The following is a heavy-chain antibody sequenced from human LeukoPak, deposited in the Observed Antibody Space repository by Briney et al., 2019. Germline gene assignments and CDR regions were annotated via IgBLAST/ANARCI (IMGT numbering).Heavy chain of an antibody. CDR1: GFTFSSYA. Sequence: GGSLRLSCAASGFTFSSYAMHWVRQAPGRGLEWVAVISYDGSNKYYADSVKGRFTISRDNSENTLYLQMNSLRAEDTAVYYCARDSKEYYFDYWGQGTLVTVSS. V-gene: IGHV3-30*04. CDR3: ARDSKEYYFDY. CDR2: ISYDGSNK. J-gene: IGHJ4*02.